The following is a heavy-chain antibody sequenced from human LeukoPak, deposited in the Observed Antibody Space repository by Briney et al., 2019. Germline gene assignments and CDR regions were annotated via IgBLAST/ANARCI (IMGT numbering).Heavy chain of an antibody. CDR3: ARVDSSDYYSYYFDY. J-gene: IGHJ4*02. V-gene: IGHV3-11*01. Sequence: GESLRLSCAASEFTFSDYYMSWIRQAPGKGLEWVSYISSSGSTIYYADALKGRFTISRDNAKNSLYLQMNSLRAEDTAVYYCARVDSSDYYSYYFDYWGQGTLVTVSS. D-gene: IGHD3-22*01. CDR1: EFTFSDYY. CDR2: ISSSGSTI.